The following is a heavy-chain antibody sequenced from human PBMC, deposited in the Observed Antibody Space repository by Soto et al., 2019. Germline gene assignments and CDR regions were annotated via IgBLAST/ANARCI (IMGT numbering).Heavy chain of an antibody. Sequence: SETLSLTCTVSGGSISSSSYYWGWICQPPGKGLEWIGSIYYSGSTYYNPSLKSRVTISVDTSKNQFSLKLSSVTAADTAVYYCAAGGGFLEWLLYGGYFDYWGQGTLVTVSS. V-gene: IGHV4-39*01. D-gene: IGHD3-3*01. CDR3: AAGGGFLEWLLYGGYFDY. CDR1: GGSISSSSYY. CDR2: IYYSGST. J-gene: IGHJ4*02.